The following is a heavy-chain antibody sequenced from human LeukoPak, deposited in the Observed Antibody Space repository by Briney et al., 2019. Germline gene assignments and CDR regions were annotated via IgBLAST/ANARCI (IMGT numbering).Heavy chain of an antibody. CDR3: ARDADIVVVPAASFDY. J-gene: IGHJ4*02. CDR1: VYTFTSYG. V-gene: IGHV1-18*01. D-gene: IGHD2-2*01. Sequence: ASVKVSCKASVYTFTSYGISWVRQAPGQGLEWMGWISAYNGNTNYAQKLQGRVTMTADTSTSTAYMELRSLRSDDTAVYYCARDADIVVVPAASFDYWGQGTLVTVSS. CDR2: ISAYNGNT.